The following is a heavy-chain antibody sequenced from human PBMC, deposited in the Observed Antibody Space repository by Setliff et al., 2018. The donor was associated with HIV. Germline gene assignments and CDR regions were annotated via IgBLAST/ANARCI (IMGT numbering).Heavy chain of an antibody. D-gene: IGHD2-21*01. CDR3: ARVVVVIGSQDYFDY. J-gene: IGHJ4*02. V-gene: IGHV3-23*01. Sequence: PGGSLRLSCATSGFTFSSYAMSWVRQAPGKGLEWVSSISDSGGDAYYSDSLKGRFTISRDNSRNTLYLQMSSLRADDTAVYYCARVVVVIGSQDYFDYWGQGMLVTVSS. CDR2: ISDSGGDA. CDR1: GFTFSSYA.